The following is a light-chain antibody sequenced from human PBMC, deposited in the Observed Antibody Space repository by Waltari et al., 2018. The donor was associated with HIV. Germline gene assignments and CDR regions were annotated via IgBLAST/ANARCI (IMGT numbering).Light chain of an antibody. J-gene: IGKJ2*01. CDR2: LAS. CDR1: AILLHGNNKRNY. Sequence: DILISQSPRSLSVTPGESASISCCATAILLHGNNKRNYIDWYVQRPGQTPRSLIYLASSRASGGPARFACSGSGTNFTLRITKVAPEDVGTYYCLQGLRAPFAFGQGT. CDR3: LQGLRAPFA. V-gene: IGKV2-28*01.